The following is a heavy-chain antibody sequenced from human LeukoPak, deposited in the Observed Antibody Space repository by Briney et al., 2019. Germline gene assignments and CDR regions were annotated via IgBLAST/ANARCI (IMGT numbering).Heavy chain of an antibody. CDR3: ATYTNWVAGDV. D-gene: IGHD1-1*01. Sequence: GGSLRLSCAASEFTFSGPGRIWVRQAPGQGRGWVAAIKADGSEEDYVDSVKGRFTISRDNAKNSLYLQMNSLRVEDTAVYYCATYTNWVAGDVWGQGTTVSVSS. CDR1: EFTFSGPG. J-gene: IGHJ6*02. CDR2: IKADGSEE. V-gene: IGHV3-7*01.